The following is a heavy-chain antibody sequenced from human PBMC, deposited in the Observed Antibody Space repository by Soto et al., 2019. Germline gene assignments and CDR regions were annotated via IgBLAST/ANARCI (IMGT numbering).Heavy chain of an antibody. CDR2: MNPNSGNT. CDR1: GYTFTSYD. CDR3: ARGRGSSDWFDP. D-gene: IGHD6-6*01. V-gene: IGHV1-8*01. Sequence: GASVNVSCKASGYTFTSYDINWVRQATGQGLEWMGWMNPNSGNTGYAQKFQGRVTMTRNTSISTAYMELSSLRSEDTAVYYCARGRGSSDWFDPWGQGTLVTVSS. J-gene: IGHJ5*02.